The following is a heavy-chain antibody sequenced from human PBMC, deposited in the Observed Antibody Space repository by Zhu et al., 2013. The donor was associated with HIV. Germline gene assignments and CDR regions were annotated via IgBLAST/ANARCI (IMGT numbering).Heavy chain of an antibody. CDR2: IIPIFRTT. D-gene: IGHD2-21*01. CDR3: ARDRDVVGADFDY. CDR1: GGTFNSHA. V-gene: IGHV1-69*01. J-gene: IGHJ4*02. Sequence: QVQLVQSGAEVRQPGSSVKVSCKVSGGTFNSHAINWVRQAPGQGPEWMGGIIPIFRTTKYAQKFQGRVTITADESTSTAYMELSSLRSEDTAVYYCARDRDVVGADFDYWGQGTQVTVSS.